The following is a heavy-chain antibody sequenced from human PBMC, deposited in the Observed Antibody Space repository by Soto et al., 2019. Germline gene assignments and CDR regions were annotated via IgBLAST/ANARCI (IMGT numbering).Heavy chain of an antibody. V-gene: IGHV1-3*01. CDR1: GYTFTRYG. CDR2: INAGNGDT. CDR3: ARDSGRVFGEMTSGLFDY. D-gene: IGHD3-10*01. J-gene: IGHJ4*02. Sequence: VSCKASGYTFTRYGMHWVRQAPGQRLEWMGWINAGNGDTKYSQKFQGRVTITRDTSATIDYMELRSLRSEDTAVYYCARDSGRVFGEMTSGLFDYWGQGTLVTVSS.